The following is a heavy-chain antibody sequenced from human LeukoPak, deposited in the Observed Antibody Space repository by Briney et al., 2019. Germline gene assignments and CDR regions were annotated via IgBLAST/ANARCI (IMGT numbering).Heavy chain of an antibody. CDR2: IKEDGSAK. CDR3: VRDSPGYGAYDFD. J-gene: IGHJ4*02. V-gene: IGHV3-7*01. Sequence: PGGSLRLSCAASGFTFSSYWMSLVRQAPGKGLEWVANIKEDGSAKYYVDSVKGRFTISRDNAKNSLYLQMNNLSAEDTAVYYCVRDSPGYGAYDFDWGQGTLVTVSS. CDR1: GFTFSSYW. D-gene: IGHD5-12*01.